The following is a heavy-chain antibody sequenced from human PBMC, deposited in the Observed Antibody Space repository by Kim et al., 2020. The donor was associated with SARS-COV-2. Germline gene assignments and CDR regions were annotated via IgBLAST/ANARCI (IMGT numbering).Heavy chain of an antibody. Sequence: GGSLRLSCAASGFTFSSYGMHWVRQAPGKGLEWVAVISYDGSNKYYADSVKGRFTISRDNSKNTLYLQMNSLRAEDTAVYYCAREYSSGWPRGGYYYYGMDVWGQGTTVTVSS. V-gene: IGHV3-33*05. J-gene: IGHJ6*02. CDR3: AREYSSGWPRGGYYYYGMDV. CDR2: ISYDGSNK. D-gene: IGHD6-19*01. CDR1: GFTFSSYG.